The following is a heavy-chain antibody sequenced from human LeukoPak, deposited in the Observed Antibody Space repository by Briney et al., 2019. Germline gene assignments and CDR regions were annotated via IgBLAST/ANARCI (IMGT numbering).Heavy chain of an antibody. Sequence: GASVKVSCKASGYTFTSYDINWVRQATGQGLEWMGWMNPNSGNTDYAQKLQGRVTMTTDTSTSTAYMELRSLRSDDTAVYYCARGFPPRRYYDSSGYYSYYFDYWGQGTLVTVSS. CDR1: GYTFTSYD. D-gene: IGHD3-22*01. V-gene: IGHV1-8*02. CDR3: ARGFPPRRYYDSSGYYSYYFDY. CDR2: MNPNSGNT. J-gene: IGHJ4*02.